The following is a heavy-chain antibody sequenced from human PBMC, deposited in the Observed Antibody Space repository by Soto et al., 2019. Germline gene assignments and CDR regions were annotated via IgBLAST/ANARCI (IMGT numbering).Heavy chain of an antibody. CDR3: PTYHGDYNFDH. CDR1: GYTLNEVA. CDR2: LYPDEAET. V-gene: IGHV1-24*01. Sequence: QVQLVQSGAEVKKPGASVKVSCKVSGYTLNEVAMHWVRQAPGKGLEWLGGLYPDEAETIYAQHFQGRVTMTEDTSTDTVYMELSSLRSEDTALYFCPTYHGDYNFDHWGQGTLVTVSS. J-gene: IGHJ5*02. D-gene: IGHD4-17*01.